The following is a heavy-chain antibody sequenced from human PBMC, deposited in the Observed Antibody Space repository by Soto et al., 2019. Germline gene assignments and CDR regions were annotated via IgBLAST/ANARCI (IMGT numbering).Heavy chain of an antibody. V-gene: IGHV3-66*01. CDR3: ARATTTSTNFEY. J-gene: IGHJ4*02. CDR1: GFIVSSNY. D-gene: IGHD4-17*01. Sequence: GGSLRLSCAASGFIVSSNYMSWVRQAPGKGLEWVSAIYSGGTTYYADSVKGRFTISRDSSKNTVYLQMNNLRAEDTALYYCARATTTSTNFEYWGQGALVTVS. CDR2: IYSGGTT.